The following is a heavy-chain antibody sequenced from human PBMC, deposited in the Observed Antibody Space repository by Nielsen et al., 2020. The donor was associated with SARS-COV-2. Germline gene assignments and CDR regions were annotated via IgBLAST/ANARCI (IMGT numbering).Heavy chain of an antibody. D-gene: IGHD3-22*01. CDR3: ARVVASLGDSSGYYPLGYYYYGMDV. CDR2: IYYSGST. V-gene: IGHV4-61*01. CDR1: GGSVSSGSYY. J-gene: IGHJ6*02. Sequence: SETLSLTCTVSGGSVSSGSYYWSWIRQPPGKGLEWIGYIYYSGSTNYNPSLKSRVTISVDTSKNQFSLKLSSVTAADTAVYYCARVVASLGDSSGYYPLGYYYYGMDVWGQGTTVTVSS.